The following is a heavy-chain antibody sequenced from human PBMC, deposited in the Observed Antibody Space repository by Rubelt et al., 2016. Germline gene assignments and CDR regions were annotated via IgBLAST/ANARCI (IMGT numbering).Heavy chain of an antibody. D-gene: IGHD2-15*01. CDR1: TSSPSS. J-gene: IGHJ5*02. V-gene: IGHV3-30*04. CDR3: ARPVRGSLRDWFDP. Sequence: QVHLVESGGGVVQPGWSLRLSCEASTSSPSSMHWVRQAPGKGLEWVGLISFDGSKKYYAASVEGRFTISRDNSKDTVELQSYALVPEDTAVYYCARPVRGSLRDWFDPWGQGALVTVAS. CDR2: ISFDGSKK.